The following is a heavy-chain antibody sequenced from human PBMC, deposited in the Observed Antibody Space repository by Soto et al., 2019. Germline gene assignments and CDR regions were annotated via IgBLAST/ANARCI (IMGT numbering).Heavy chain of an antibody. CDR2: IYYSGST. V-gene: IGHV4-39*01. CDR1: GGSISSSSFY. D-gene: IGHD4-17*01. CDR3: ARKSYGRFY. J-gene: IGHJ4*02. Sequence: PSETLSLTCTVSGGSISSSSFYWGWIRQPPGKGLEWIGSIYYSGSTYYNPSLKSRVTISVDTSKNQFSLKLGSVTAADTAVYYYARKSYGRFYWGQGTLVTVSS.